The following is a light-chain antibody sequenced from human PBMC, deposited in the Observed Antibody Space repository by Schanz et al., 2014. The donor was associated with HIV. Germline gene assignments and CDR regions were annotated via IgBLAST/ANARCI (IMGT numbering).Light chain of an antibody. CDR3: EAWDDSLKGAA. V-gene: IGLV1-40*01. CDR1: SSNIGAGFG. J-gene: IGLJ7*01. CDR2: GNS. Sequence: QSVLTQPPSVSGAPGQRVTISCTGSSSNIGAGFGVHWYQQLPGTAPKLLIYGNSNRPSGVPDRFSASKSGTSASLAISGLQSEDEADYYCEAWDDSLKGAAFGGGTQLTVL.